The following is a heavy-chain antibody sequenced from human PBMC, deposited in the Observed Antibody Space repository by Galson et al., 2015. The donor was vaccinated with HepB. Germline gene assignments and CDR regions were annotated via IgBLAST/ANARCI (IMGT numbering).Heavy chain of an antibody. V-gene: IGHV7-4-1*02. CDR1: GYTFTSYA. CDR3: ARGRPCSGGSCYWGYYYGMDV. Sequence: SVKVSCKASGYTFTSYAMNWVRQAPGQGLEWMGWINTNTGNPTYAQGFTGRFVFSLDTSVSTAYLQISSLKAEDTAVYYCARGRPCSGGSCYWGYYYGMDVWGQGTTVTVSS. D-gene: IGHD2-15*01. CDR2: INTNTGNP. J-gene: IGHJ6*02.